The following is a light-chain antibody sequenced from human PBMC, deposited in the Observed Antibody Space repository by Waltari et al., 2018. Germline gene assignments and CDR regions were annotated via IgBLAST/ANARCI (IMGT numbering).Light chain of an antibody. J-gene: IGKJ4*01. Sequence: EIVMTQSPATLSVSPGEGASLSCRASQSIRTNLAWYQQRRGQAPRLLIYDASIRATGIPARFSGSGSGTEFTLTISSLQSEDFAVYYCQQYNSWPLTFGGGTKVEIK. CDR2: DAS. CDR1: QSIRTN. CDR3: QQYNSWPLT. V-gene: IGKV3-15*01.